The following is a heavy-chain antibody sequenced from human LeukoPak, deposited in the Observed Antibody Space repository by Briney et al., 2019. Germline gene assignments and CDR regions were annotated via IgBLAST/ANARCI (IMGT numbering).Heavy chain of an antibody. CDR2: IIPIFGTA. V-gene: IGHV1-69*06. D-gene: IGHD3-10*01. CDR1: GYTFTSYD. CDR3: ASPDYYGSGSFFDY. J-gene: IGHJ4*02. Sequence: GASVKVSCKASGYTFTSYDINWVRQATGQGLEWMGGIIPIFGTANYAQKFQGRVTITADKSTSTAYMELSSLRSEDTAVYYCASPDYYGSGSFFDYWGQGTLVTVSS.